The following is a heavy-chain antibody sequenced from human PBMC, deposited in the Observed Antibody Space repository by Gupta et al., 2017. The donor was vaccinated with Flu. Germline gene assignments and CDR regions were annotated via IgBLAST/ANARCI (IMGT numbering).Heavy chain of an antibody. CDR1: GFTLSSYS. D-gene: IGHD5-12*01. CDR2: ISSSSSTI. Sequence: EVQLVESGGGLVQPGGSLRLSCAASGFTLSSYSMNWVRQAPGKGLEWVSYISSSSSTIYYADSVKGRFTISRDNAKNSLYLQMNSLRDEDTAVYYCARGYSGYDGERGDYWGQGTLVTVSS. V-gene: IGHV3-48*02. J-gene: IGHJ4*02. CDR3: ARGYSGYDGERGDY.